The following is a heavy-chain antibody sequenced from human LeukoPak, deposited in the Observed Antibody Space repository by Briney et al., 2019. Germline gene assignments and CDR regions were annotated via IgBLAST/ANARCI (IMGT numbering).Heavy chain of an antibody. J-gene: IGHJ4*02. CDR3: ARHARSGSSYYQYFDY. CDR1: GGSISSYY. Sequence: SETLSLTCTVSGGSISSYYWSWIRQPPGKGLEWIGYIYYSGSTNYNPSLKSRVTISVDTSKNQFSLKLCSVTAADTAVYYCARHARSGSSYYQYFDYWGQGTLVTVSS. CDR2: IYYSGST. D-gene: IGHD3-22*01. V-gene: IGHV4-59*01.